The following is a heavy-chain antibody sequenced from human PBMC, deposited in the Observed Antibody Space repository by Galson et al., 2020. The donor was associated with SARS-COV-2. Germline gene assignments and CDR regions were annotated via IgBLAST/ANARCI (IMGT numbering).Heavy chain of an antibody. D-gene: IGHD6-13*01. V-gene: IGHV3-23*01. Sequence: GESLKISCAASGFAFSTYAMSWVRQAPGKGLKWVSTIIYNGATTYYADSVKGRFTISRDNSKNTVYLQMNILRAEDTAVYYCAKRGDYSSTKRSVDFASWGQGTLVTVSS. CDR2: IIYNGATT. CDR1: GFAFSTYA. J-gene: IGHJ4*02. CDR3: AKRGDYSSTKRSVDFAS.